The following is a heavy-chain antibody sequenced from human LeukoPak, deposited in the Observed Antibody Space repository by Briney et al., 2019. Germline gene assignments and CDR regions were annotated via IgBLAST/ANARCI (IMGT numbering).Heavy chain of an antibody. Sequence: GGSLRLSCAASGFTFSSYAMSWFRQAPGKGLEWVGFIRSKAYGGTTEYAASVKGRFTISRDDSKSIAYLQMNSLKTEDTAVYYCTRKKVYCSGGSCSDAFDIWGQGTMVTVSS. J-gene: IGHJ3*02. D-gene: IGHD2-15*01. CDR2: IRSKAYGGTT. CDR3: TRKKVYCSGGSCSDAFDI. V-gene: IGHV3-49*03. CDR1: GFTFSSYA.